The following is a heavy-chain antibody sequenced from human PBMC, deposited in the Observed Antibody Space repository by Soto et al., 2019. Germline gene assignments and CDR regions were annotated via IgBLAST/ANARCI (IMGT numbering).Heavy chain of an antibody. CDR1: GGSFSGYY. D-gene: IGHD2-15*01. Sequence: PSETLSLTCAVYGGSFSGYYWSWIRQPPGKGLEWIGEINHSGSTNYNPSLKSRVTISVDTSKNQFSLKLSSVTAADTAVYYCARTSGYCSGGSCPNYYYYYGMEVWGQGTTVTVSS. V-gene: IGHV4-34*01. J-gene: IGHJ6*02. CDR2: INHSGST. CDR3: ARTSGYCSGGSCPNYYYYYGMEV.